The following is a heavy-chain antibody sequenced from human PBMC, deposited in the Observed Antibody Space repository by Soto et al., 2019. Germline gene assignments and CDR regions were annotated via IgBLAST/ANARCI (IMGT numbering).Heavy chain of an antibody. Sequence: QVQLQESGPGLVKPSGTLSLTCAVSGDSISSSHWWSWVRQPPGKGLEWIGEIFHSGSANYNPSLNNRVSMSLDKSNNQFSLRLNSVTAADAAVYYCTRLEAVRFYYAMDVWGQGTTVTVSS. J-gene: IGHJ6*02. CDR1: GDSISSSHW. CDR2: IFHSGSA. V-gene: IGHV4-4*02. D-gene: IGHD6-13*01. CDR3: TRLEAVRFYYAMDV.